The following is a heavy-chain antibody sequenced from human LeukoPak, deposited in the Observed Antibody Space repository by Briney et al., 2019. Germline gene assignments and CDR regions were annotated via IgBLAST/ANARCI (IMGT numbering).Heavy chain of an antibody. CDR2: ISAYNGNT. D-gene: IGHD6-13*01. J-gene: IGHJ4*02. V-gene: IGHV1-18*01. CDR3: ARQLGYSYLVDY. Sequence: ASVKVSCKASGYTFTSYGISWVRQAPGQGLEWMGWISAYNGNTNYAQKLQGRVTMTTDTSTSTVYMELRSLRSDDTAVYYCARQLGYSYLVDYWGQGTLVTVSS. CDR1: GYTFTSYG.